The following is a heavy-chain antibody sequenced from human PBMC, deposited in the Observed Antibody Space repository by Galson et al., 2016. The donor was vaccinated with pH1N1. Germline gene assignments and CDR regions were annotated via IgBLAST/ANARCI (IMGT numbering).Heavy chain of an antibody. J-gene: IGHJ4*02. V-gene: IGHV3-7*01. CDR2: VKQDGSEK. D-gene: IGHD6-19*01. CDR3: ESWDNGWYNFFDY. CDR1: GFTFSSHW. Sequence: SLRLSCAASGFTFSSHWMSWVRQAPGKGLEWVANVKQDGSEKHYVDSVKGRFTISRDNAKNSLYLQMNRLRAEDTAVYYCESWDNGWYNFFDYWGQGTLVTVSS.